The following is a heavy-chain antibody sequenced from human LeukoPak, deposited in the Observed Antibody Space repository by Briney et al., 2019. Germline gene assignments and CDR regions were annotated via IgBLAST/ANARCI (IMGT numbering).Heavy chain of an antibody. V-gene: IGHV1-58*02. CDR1: GITFSTSA. CDR2: IVVGTGST. CDR3: AAGYYSSWSYFNY. Sequence: GASVKVSCKDSGITFSTSAMQWVRQARGQRLEWVGWIVVGTGSTNYAQKFQERVTITRDMSTSTVYMELSGLRSDDTAVYYCAAGYYSSWSYFNYWGQGTLVTVSS. J-gene: IGHJ4*02. D-gene: IGHD6-13*01.